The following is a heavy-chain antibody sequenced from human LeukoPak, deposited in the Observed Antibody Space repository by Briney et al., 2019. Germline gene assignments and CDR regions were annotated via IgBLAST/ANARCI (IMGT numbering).Heavy chain of an antibody. V-gene: IGHV4-34*01. CDR1: GGSFSGYY. CDR2: INHSGST. D-gene: IGHD6-6*01. J-gene: IGHJ3*01. Sequence: SETLSLTCAVYGGSFSGYYWSWIRQPPGKGLEWIGEINHSGSTNYNPSLKSRVTISVDTSKNQFSLKLGSVTAADTAVYYCARGSSSSPCRDWGQGTMVTVSS. CDR3: ARGSSSSPCRD.